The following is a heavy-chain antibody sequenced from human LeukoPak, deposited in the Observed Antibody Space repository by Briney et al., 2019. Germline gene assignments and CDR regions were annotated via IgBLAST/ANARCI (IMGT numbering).Heavy chain of an antibody. CDR2: IIPIFGTA. CDR1: GGTFISYA. CDR3: ARGTTSRYDFWSGPTPGYYYGMDV. Sequence: GASVKVSCKASGGTFISYAISWVRQAPGQGLEWMGGIIPIFGTANYAQKFQGRVTITADESTSTAYMELSSLRSEDTAVYYCARGTTSRYDFWSGPTPGYYYGMDVWGQGTTVAVSS. J-gene: IGHJ6*02. V-gene: IGHV1-69*13. D-gene: IGHD3-3*01.